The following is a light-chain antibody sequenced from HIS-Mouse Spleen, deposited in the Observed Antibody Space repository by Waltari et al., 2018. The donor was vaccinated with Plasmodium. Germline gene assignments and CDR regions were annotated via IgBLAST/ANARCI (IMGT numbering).Light chain of an antibody. CDR2: GAS. CDR3: QQYNNWSFT. Sequence: EIVMTQSPATLSVSPGERATLSCRASQRVSSNLAWYQQKPGKAPRPLIYGASTSATVIPARFSGSGSGTEFTLTICSLQSEDFAVYYCQQYNNWSFTFGPGTKVDIK. V-gene: IGKV3-15*01. CDR1: QRVSSN. J-gene: IGKJ3*01.